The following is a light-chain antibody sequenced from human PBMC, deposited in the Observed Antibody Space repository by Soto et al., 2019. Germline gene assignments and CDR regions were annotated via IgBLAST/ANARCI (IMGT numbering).Light chain of an antibody. V-gene: IGKV2-28*01. J-gene: IGKJ4*01. Sequence: DIVLTQSPLSLSATPGEPASISCRSSQSLLDNTRVTYLDWYVQKPGQSPQLLIYLVSNRASGVPDRFSGSGSGTDFTLKISRVEAEDVGVYYCIQSVQIPLTFGGGTKVEIK. CDR3: IQSVQIPLT. CDR2: LVS. CDR1: QSLLDNTRVTY.